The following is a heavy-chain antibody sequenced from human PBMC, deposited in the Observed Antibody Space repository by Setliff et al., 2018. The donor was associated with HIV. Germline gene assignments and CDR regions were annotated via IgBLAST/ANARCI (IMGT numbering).Heavy chain of an antibody. J-gene: IGHJ4*02. V-gene: IGHV4-61*01. CDR2: IYYSGST. Sequence: PSETLSLTCTVSGGSISSGSYYWGWIRQSPGKGLEWLGYIYYSGSTNYNPSLKSRVTISVDTSKNQFSLTLNSVTAADTAVYYCARGPAGRLVFLSYWGQGTLVTVSS. D-gene: IGHD6-6*01. CDR3: ARGPAGRLVFLSY. CDR1: GGSISSGSYY.